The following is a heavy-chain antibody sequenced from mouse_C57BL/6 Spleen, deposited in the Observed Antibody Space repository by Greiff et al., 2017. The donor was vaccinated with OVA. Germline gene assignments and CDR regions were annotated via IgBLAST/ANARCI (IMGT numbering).Heavy chain of an antibody. V-gene: IGHV1-80*01. CDR1: GYAFSSYW. CDR3: ACSWGFDY. CDR2: IYPGDGDT. D-gene: IGHD1-1*01. J-gene: IGHJ2*01. Sequence: VQLQQSGAELVKPGASVKISCTASGYAFSSYWMHWVKQRPGKGLEWIGQIYPGDGDTNYNGKFKGKATLTADKSSSTAYMQLSSLTSEDSAVYFCACSWGFDYWGQGTTLTVSS.